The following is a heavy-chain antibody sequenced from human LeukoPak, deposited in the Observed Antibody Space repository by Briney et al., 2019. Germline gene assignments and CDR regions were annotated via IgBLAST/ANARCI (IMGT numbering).Heavy chain of an antibody. CDR2: INPNSGGT. CDR1: GYTFTGYY. J-gene: IGHJ3*02. Sequence: ASLKVSCKAAGYTFTGYYMHWVRQAPGQGLEWTGWINPNSGGTNYAQKFQGRVTMTRDTSISTAYMELSRLTSDDTAVYYCARDPPIGGADVFDIWGQGTMVTVSS. D-gene: IGHD3-10*01. CDR3: ARDPPIGGADVFDI. V-gene: IGHV1-2*02.